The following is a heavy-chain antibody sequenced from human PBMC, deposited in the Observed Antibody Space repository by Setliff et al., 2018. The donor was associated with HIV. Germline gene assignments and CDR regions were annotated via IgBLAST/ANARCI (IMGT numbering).Heavy chain of an antibody. CDR2: IYHTGTT. D-gene: IGHD1-26*01. V-gene: IGHV4-59*02. J-gene: IGHJ3*01. CDR1: GMSVSGYY. CDR3: ARDHELGAFDL. Sequence: PSETLSLTCRVSGMSVSGYYWSWIRQSQVKGLEWIGYIYHTGTTSYNPSLKSRVTIQIDRSNNHFSLNLRSATTADTAVYVCARDHELGAFDLWGQGTMVTVSS.